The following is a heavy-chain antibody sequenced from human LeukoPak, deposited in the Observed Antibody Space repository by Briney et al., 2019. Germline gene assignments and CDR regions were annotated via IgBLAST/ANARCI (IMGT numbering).Heavy chain of an antibody. D-gene: IGHD3-22*01. J-gene: IGHJ4*02. V-gene: IGHV3-74*01. CDR1: GFTFSTYW. Sequence: GGSLRLSCAASGFTFSTYWMHWVRQAPGKGLVWVSRIYIDGSSTNYADSVKGRFTISRDNAKNSLYLQMNSLRAEDTAVYYCARAPPRDSGGYYYFDSWGQGTLVTVSS. CDR3: ARAPPRDSGGYYYFDS. CDR2: IYIDGSST.